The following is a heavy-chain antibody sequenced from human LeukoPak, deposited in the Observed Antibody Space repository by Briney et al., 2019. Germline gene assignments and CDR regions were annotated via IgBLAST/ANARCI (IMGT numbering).Heavy chain of an antibody. CDR3: AKDRPRYFDWLTYFDY. V-gene: IGHV3-30*18. J-gene: IGHJ4*02. D-gene: IGHD3-9*01. CDR2: ISYDGSNK. CDR1: GFTFSSYG. Sequence: PGRSLRLSCAASGFTFSSYGMHWVRQAPGKGLEWVAVISYDGSNKYYADSVKGRFTISRDNSKNTLYLQMNSLRVEDTAVYYCAKDRPRYFDWLTYFDYWGQGTLVTVSS.